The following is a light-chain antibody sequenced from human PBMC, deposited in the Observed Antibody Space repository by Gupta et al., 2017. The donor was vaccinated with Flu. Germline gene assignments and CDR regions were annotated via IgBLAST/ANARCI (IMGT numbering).Light chain of an antibody. CDR2: TAS. CDR3: QQLHSYPHT. Sequence: DIQLTQSPSFLSASAGDRVTITCRASQGIRGELAWYQQKPGGAPNLLIYTASTLKSGVPSRFSGSGYGTEFTLTISSLQPEDFATYYCQQLHSYPHTFGQGTNLEIK. J-gene: IGKJ2*01. CDR1: QGIRGE. V-gene: IGKV1-9*01.